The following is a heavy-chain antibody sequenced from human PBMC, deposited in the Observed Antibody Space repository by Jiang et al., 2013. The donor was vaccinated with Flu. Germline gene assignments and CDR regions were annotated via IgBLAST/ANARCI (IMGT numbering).Heavy chain of an antibody. V-gene: IGHV1-69*01. CDR2: IIPIFGTV. CDR1: GGTFSSDA. D-gene: IGHD2-2*01. Sequence: VKVPCKASGGTFSSDAISWVRQAPGQGLEWMGGIIPIFGTVNHAQKFQGRVTISADESTSTAYMELSSLRSGDTAVYYCARSRYCSSASCNVINHGYYYYGMDVWGQGTTVTVSS. CDR3: ARSRYCSSASCNVINHGYYYYGMDV. J-gene: IGHJ6*02.